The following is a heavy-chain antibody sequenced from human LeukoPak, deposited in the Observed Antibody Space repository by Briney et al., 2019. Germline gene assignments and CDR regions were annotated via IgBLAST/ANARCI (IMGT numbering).Heavy chain of an antibody. Sequence: GGSLRLSCAASGFTFSSYAMHWVRQAPGKGLEWVAVISYDGSNKYYADSVKGRFTISRDSSKNTLYLQMNSLRAEDTAVYYCARDMSYYGSGSFNYWGQGTLVTVSS. D-gene: IGHD3-10*01. J-gene: IGHJ4*02. CDR2: ISYDGSNK. CDR1: GFTFSSYA. CDR3: ARDMSYYGSGSFNY. V-gene: IGHV3-30*04.